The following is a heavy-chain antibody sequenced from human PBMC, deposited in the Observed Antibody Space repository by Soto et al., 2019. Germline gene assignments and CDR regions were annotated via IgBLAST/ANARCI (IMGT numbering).Heavy chain of an antibody. J-gene: IGHJ5*02. CDR1: GGSVSSSSYY. V-gene: IGHV4-61*01. Sequence: PSETLSLTCTVAGGSVSSSSYYWTWIRQPPGKGLEWIGYGYYTASTNYNPSLRSRVTISVDTSKNQFSLKLSSVTAADTAVYYCAREVRNYGSGSYYNGAHSGNWFDPWGQGTLVTVSS. CDR3: AREVRNYGSGSYYNGAHSGNWFDP. D-gene: IGHD3-10*01. CDR2: GYYTAST.